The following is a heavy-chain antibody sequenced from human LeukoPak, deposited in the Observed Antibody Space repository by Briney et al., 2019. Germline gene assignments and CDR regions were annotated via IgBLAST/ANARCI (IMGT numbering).Heavy chain of an antibody. V-gene: IGHV3-30-3*01. CDR1: GFTFSSYA. J-gene: IGHJ6*02. CDR3: AEPTIQLWSTYGMDV. D-gene: IGHD5-18*01. CDR2: ISYDGSNK. Sequence: GRSLRLSCAASGFTFSSYAMHWVRQAPGKGLEWVAVISYDGSNKYYADSVKGRFTISRDNSKNTLYLRMNSLRAEDTAVYYCAEPTIQLWSTYGMDVWGQGTTVTVSS.